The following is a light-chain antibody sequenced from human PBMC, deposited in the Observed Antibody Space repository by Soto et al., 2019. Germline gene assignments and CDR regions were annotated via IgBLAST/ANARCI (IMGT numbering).Light chain of an antibody. J-gene: IGLJ2*01. CDR1: NSNVGSNT. Sequence: QSVLTQPPSASGTPGQRVTISCSGSNSNVGSNTVHWYQHLPGTAPKLLIYGNNQRPSGVPDRFSGSKSGTSATLGITGLQTGDEADYYCGTWDNSLGDCHVVFGGGTQLTVL. CDR2: GNN. CDR3: GTWDNSLGDCHVV. V-gene: IGLV1-44*01.